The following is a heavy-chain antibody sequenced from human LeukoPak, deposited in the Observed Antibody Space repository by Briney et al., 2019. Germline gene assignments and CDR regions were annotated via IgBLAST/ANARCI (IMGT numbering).Heavy chain of an antibody. D-gene: IGHD6-13*01. CDR3: ARDHGSSSWYFIKYYYYYMDV. V-gene: IGHV3-21*01. Sequence: PGGSLRLSCTASGFSFSSDGMSWVHQAPGKGLEWVSSISSSSTYIYYADSVKGRFTISRDNAKNSLYLQMNSLRAEDTAVYYCARDHGSSSWYFIKYYYYYMDVWGKGTTVTVSS. CDR2: ISSSSTYI. J-gene: IGHJ6*03. CDR1: GFSFSSDG.